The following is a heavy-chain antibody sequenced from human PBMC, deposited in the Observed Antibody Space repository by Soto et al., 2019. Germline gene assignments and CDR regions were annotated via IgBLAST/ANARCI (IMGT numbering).Heavy chain of an antibody. D-gene: IGHD2-15*01. V-gene: IGHV3-11*05. CDR3: ARGGRYCSGGSCTNWFDP. CDR1: GFTYSNCY. Sequence: QVQLVESGGGLVEPGGSLRLSCAASGFTYSNCYMSWIRQAPGKGLEWVSYITDSSTYIYYSDSVKGRFTISRDNAKNSLYLQMNSLRAEDTAVYYCARGGRYCSGGSCTNWFDPWGQGTLVTVSS. J-gene: IGHJ5*02. CDR2: ITDSSTYI.